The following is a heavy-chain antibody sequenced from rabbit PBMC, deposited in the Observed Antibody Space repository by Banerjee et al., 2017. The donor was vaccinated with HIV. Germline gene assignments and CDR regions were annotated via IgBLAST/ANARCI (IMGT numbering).Heavy chain of an antibody. CDR3: ARDLVAVIGWNFNL. Sequence: QEQLVESGGGLVKPEGSLTLSCTASGFSFSNKAVMCWVRQAPGKGLEWIACINVVTGKAVYASWAKGRYTFSKTSSTTVTLQMTSLTAADTATYFCARDLVAVIGWNFNLWGPGTLVPS. D-gene: IGHD1-1*01. CDR1: GFSFSNKAV. J-gene: IGHJ4*01. V-gene: IGHV1S45*01. CDR2: INVVTGKA.